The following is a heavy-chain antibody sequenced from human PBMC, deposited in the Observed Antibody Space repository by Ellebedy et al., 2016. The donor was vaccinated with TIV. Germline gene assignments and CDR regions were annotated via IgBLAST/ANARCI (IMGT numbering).Heavy chain of an antibody. Sequence: ASVKVSCKASGYIFNNYALHWVRQAPGQSLEWMGWINIVNGDTKYSQNFQDRVTFTSDTSANTAYMELSGLRSEDTAVFFCARDYTMMGTRPWGADIWGQGTLVTVSS. CDR2: INIVNGDT. V-gene: IGHV1-3*04. J-gene: IGHJ4*02. CDR3: ARDYTMMGTRPWGADI. CDR1: GYIFNNYA. D-gene: IGHD4/OR15-4a*01.